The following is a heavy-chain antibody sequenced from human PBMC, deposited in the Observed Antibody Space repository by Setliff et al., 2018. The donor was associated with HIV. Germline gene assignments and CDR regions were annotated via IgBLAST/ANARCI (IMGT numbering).Heavy chain of an antibody. CDR1: GGSIDSGNYD. V-gene: IGHV4-61*02. CDR3: ARDWVTRSNYYGSGSPWYFDF. D-gene: IGHD3-10*01. CDR2: IYTRGST. J-gene: IGHJ2*01. Sequence: PSETLSLTCTVSGGSIDSGNYDWNWVRQPGGKGLEWIGRIYTRGSTKYSPTFESRVTMSLDTSQNQFSLKLRSVNAADTAVYYCARDWVTRSNYYGSGSPWYFDFWGRGILVTVSS.